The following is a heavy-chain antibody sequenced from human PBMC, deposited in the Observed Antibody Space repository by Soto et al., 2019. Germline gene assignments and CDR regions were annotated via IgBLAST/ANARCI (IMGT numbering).Heavy chain of an antibody. CDR3: ARAPSYIVVVPAAPNWSMDV. Sequence: ASVKVSCKASGYTFTGYDMHWVRRAPGQGLEWMGWINPNSGGTNYAQKFQGWVTMTRDTSISTAYMELSRLRSDDTAVYYCARAPSYIVVVPAAPNWSMDVWG. J-gene: IGHJ6*02. CDR2: INPNSGGT. V-gene: IGHV1-2*04. CDR1: GYTFTGYD. D-gene: IGHD2-2*01.